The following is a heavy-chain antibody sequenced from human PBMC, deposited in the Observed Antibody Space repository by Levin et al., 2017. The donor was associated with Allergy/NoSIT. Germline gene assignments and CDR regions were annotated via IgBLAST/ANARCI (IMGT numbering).Heavy chain of an antibody. J-gene: IGHJ6*02. D-gene: IGHD6-19*01. CDR2: ISWNSGSI. CDR1: GFTFDDYA. V-gene: IGHV3-9*01. Sequence: GGSLRLSCAASGFTFDDYAMHWVRQAPGKGLEWVSGISWNSGSIGYADSVKGRFTISRDNAKNSLYLQMNSLRAEDTALYYCARQWLVQGPLYYYYGMDVWGQGTTVTVSS. CDR3: ARQWLVQGPLYYYYGMDV.